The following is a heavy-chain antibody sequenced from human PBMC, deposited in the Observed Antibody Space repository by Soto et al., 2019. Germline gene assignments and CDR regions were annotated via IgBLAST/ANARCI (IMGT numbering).Heavy chain of an antibody. D-gene: IGHD6-13*01. Sequence: ASVKVSCKASGYTFTSYYMHWVRQAPGRGLEWMGIINPSGGSTSYAQKFQGRVTMTRDTSTSTVYMELSSLRSEDTAVYYCARDGYSSSWYVRWFDPWGQGTLVTVSS. J-gene: IGHJ5*02. V-gene: IGHV1-46*01. CDR3: ARDGYSSSWYVRWFDP. CDR2: INPSGGST. CDR1: GYTFTSYY.